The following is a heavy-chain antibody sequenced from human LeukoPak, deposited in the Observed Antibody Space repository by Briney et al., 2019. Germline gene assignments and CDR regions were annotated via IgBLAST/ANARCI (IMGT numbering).Heavy chain of an antibody. V-gene: IGHV1-46*01. J-gene: IGHJ5*02. CDR1: GYTFTSYY. CDR2: INPSGGST. Sequence: GASVKVSCKASGYTFTSYYMHWVRQAPGQGLEWMGIINPSGGSTSYAQKFQGRVTMTRDTSTSTVYMELSSLRSEDTAVYYCARSAAAGTGGWGDNWFDPWGQGTPVTVSS. CDR3: ARSAAAGTGGWGDNWFDP. D-gene: IGHD6-13*01.